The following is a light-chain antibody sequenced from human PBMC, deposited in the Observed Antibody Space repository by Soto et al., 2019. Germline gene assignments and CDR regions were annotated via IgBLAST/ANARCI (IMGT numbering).Light chain of an antibody. J-gene: IGLJ1*01. Sequence: QSVLTQPPSASGSPGQSVTISCIVTSSDVGRYNYVSWYQHHPGKAPKLIIYEVTKRPSGVPDRFSGSKSGNTAFLTVSGLQADDEADYYCNSYVGSNNYVFGTGTKVTVL. CDR3: NSYVGSNNYV. V-gene: IGLV2-8*01. CDR2: EVT. CDR1: SSDVGRYNY.